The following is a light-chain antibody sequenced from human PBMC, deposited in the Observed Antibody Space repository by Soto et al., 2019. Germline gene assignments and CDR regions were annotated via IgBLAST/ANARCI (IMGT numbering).Light chain of an antibody. Sequence: DIQMTQSPSTLSASVGDRVTITCRASQSISSWLAWYQQKPGKAPNLLIYKASSLESGVPSRFSGSGSGTESTLTVSSLQPDDFATYYCQQYDSYPHTFGGGTKVEIK. CDR3: QQYDSYPHT. J-gene: IGKJ4*01. CDR2: KAS. V-gene: IGKV1-5*03. CDR1: QSISSW.